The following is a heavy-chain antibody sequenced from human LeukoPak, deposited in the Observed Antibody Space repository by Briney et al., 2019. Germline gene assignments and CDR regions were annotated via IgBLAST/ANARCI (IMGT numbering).Heavy chain of an antibody. Sequence: GESLKISCKGSGYSFTSYWIGWVRQMPGKGLEWMGIIYPGDSDTRYSPSFQGQVTISADKSISTAYLQWSSLKASDTAMYYCARHRGVADYYYYGMDVWGQGTTVTVS. V-gene: IGHV5-51*01. CDR3: ARHRGVADYYYYGMDV. CDR1: GYSFTSYW. J-gene: IGHJ6*02. D-gene: IGHD3-10*01. CDR2: IYPGDSDT.